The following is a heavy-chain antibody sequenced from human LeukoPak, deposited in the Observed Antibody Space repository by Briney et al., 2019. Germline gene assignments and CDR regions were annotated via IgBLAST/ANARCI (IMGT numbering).Heavy chain of an antibody. D-gene: IGHD1-1*01. CDR3: VRVKGTYFDF. Sequence: GGSLRLSCAVSGFPFSSYSMDWVRQAPGKGLEWVSYISASGSNIYYLDAVKGRFTVSRDNAMNSLFLQMDRPRAEDTAIYYCVRVKGTYFDFWGQGTTVIVSS. V-gene: IGHV3-48*01. J-gene: IGHJ4*01. CDR1: GFPFSSYS. CDR2: ISASGSNI.